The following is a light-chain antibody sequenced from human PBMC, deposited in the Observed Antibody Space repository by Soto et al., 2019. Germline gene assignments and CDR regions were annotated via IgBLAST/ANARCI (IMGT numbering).Light chain of an antibody. CDR1: SSDVGTFYF. Sequence: QSALTQPRSVSGSPGQSVTISCTGTSSDVGTFYFVSWYQQYPDKGPKLIIYDVTERPSGVPDRFSGSKSGNTASLTISGLQAEDEADYYCCSYAGSYTYVFGSGTKVTAL. CDR3: CSYAGSYTYV. CDR2: DVT. J-gene: IGLJ1*01. V-gene: IGLV2-11*01.